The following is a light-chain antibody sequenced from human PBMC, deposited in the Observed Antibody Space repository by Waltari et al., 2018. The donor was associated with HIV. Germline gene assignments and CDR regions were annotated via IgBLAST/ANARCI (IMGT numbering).Light chain of an antibody. CDR2: RND. CDR1: MSNIGSKN. J-gene: IGLJ2*01. CDR3: VVWDDSLSGVV. Sequence: QSVLTQPPAASGTPGQRVTISCSGSMSNIGSKNVYWYQHVPGTAPKLLMYRNDQRPSGFPDRVSGSKSGTSASLAISGLRSEDEADYYCVVWDDSLSGVVFGGGTKLTVL. V-gene: IGLV1-47*01.